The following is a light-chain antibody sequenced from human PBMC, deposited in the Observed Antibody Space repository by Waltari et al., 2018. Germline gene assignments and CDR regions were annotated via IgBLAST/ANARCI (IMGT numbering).Light chain of an antibody. J-gene: IGKJ5*01. CDR3: QQSYSTSIT. Sequence: DIQMTQSPSSLSASVGDRVTITCRASQSISSYLNWYQQKQGKAPHLLIYAASSLQSEVPSRFSGSGSGTDFTLTISSLQPEDFATYYCQQSYSTSITFGQGTRLEIK. CDR2: AAS. V-gene: IGKV1-39*01. CDR1: QSISSY.